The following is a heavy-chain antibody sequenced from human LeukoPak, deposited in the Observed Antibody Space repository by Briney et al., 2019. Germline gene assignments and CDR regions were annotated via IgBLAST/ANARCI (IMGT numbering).Heavy chain of an antibody. CDR3: AREGDFNGSGRGDS. Sequence: ASVKVSCKTSGHTFTRFYIHWVRQAPGHGLEWMGWINPNTGGKNFAQKFQGRVTMTTDTSISTAYMDLRRLTSDDTAVYFCAREGDFNGSGRGDSWGQGTLVSVSS. CDR1: GHTFTRFY. CDR2: INPNTGGK. J-gene: IGHJ4*02. D-gene: IGHD3-10*01. V-gene: IGHV1-2*02.